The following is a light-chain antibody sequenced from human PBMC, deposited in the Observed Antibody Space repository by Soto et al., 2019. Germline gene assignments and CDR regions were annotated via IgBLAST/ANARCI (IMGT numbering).Light chain of an antibody. V-gene: IGKV1-5*01. J-gene: IGKJ4*01. CDR3: QQLNSAPFT. CDR1: HTISNL. Sequence: DIQMTQSPSTLSASVGDRVTITCQASHTISNLLAWHQHKPGRAPKLLIYDASSLQSGVPSRFGGSGSGTDFTLTISSLQPEDFATYYCQQLNSAPFTFGGGTKVDIK. CDR2: DAS.